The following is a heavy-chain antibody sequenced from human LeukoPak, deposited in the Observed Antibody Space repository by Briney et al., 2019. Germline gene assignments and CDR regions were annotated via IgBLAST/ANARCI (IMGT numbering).Heavy chain of an antibody. J-gene: IGHJ2*01. D-gene: IGHD3-3*01. Sequence: TLSLTCTVSGGSISSGGYFWSWIRQPAGKGLEWIGRIYTSGSTNYNPSLKSRVTISVDKSKNQFSLKLSSVTAADTAVYYCARAEPLITTGAFDLWGRGTLVTVSS. CDR2: IYTSGST. CDR1: GGSISSGGYF. V-gene: IGHV4-61*02. CDR3: ARAEPLITTGAFDL.